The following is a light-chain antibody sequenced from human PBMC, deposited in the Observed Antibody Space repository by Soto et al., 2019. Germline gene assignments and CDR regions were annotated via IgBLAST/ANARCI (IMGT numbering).Light chain of an antibody. CDR1: QALNTR. J-gene: IGKJ1*01. Sequence: EIVLTQSPATLSAFPGDRVTLSCRASQALNTRLAWYQHKPGQAPRLLIYLTSNRAAGVPARFSASGTGTDFTLTISDVQPEDFAVYYCHQRQSWPRTFGQGTKVDIK. CDR2: LTS. CDR3: HQRQSWPRT. V-gene: IGKV3D-11*01.